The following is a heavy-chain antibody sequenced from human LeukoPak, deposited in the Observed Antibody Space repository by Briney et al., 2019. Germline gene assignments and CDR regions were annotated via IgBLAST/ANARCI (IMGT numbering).Heavy chain of an antibody. V-gene: IGHV4-30-4*01. CDR2: IYYSGST. CDR1: GGSISSGDYY. CDR3: ARDQVWEYSGSYGSGY. Sequence: PSETLSLTCTVSGGSISSGDYYWSWIRQPPGKGLEWIGYIYYSGSTYYNPSLKSRVTISVDTSKNQFSLKLSSVTAADTAVYYCARDQVWEYSGSYGSGYWGQGTLVTVSS. D-gene: IGHD1-26*01. J-gene: IGHJ4*02.